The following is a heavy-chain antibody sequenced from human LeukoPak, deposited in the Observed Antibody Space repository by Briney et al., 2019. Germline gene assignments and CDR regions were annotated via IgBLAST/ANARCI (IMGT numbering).Heavy chain of an antibody. CDR1: GGSISSSGYY. D-gene: IGHD4-17*01. Sequence: PSETLSLTCTVSGGSISSSGYYWDWIRQPAGKGLEWIGRIYSSGSTNYNPSLKSRVTMSVDTSKNQFSLSLRSVTAADTAVYYCARHSAVTTPFDSWGQGTLVTVSS. J-gene: IGHJ4*02. CDR2: IYSSGST. CDR3: ARHSAVTTPFDS. V-gene: IGHV4-61*02.